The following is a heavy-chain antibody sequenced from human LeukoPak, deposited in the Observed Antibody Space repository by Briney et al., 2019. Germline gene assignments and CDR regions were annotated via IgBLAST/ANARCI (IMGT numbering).Heavy chain of an antibody. CDR3: AREGQWELLGRGYYSDY. CDR1: GFTFSSYS. Sequence: GGALRLSCAASGFTFSSYSMNWVRQAPGKGLEWVSYISSSSSTIYYADSVKGRFTISRDNAKNSLYLQMNSLRAEDTAVYYCAREGQWELLGRGYYSDYWGQGTLVTVSS. V-gene: IGHV3-48*01. D-gene: IGHD1-26*01. J-gene: IGHJ4*02. CDR2: ISSSSSTI.